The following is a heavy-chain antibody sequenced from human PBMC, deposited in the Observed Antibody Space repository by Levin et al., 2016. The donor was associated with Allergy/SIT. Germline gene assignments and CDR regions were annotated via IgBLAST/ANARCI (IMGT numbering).Heavy chain of an antibody. CDR3: ARDMGPYRRYYFDY. Sequence: WVRQAPGQGLEWMGRIIPILDIANYAQKFQGRVTITADKSTSTAYMELSSLRSEDTAVYYCARDMGPYRRYYFDYWGQGTLVTVSS. J-gene: IGHJ4*02. CDR2: IIPILDIA. D-gene: IGHD3-10*01. V-gene: IGHV1-69*04.